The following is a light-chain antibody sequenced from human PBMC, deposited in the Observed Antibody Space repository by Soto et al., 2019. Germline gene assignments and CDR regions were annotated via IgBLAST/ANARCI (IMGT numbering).Light chain of an antibody. CDR3: VSYTSSTTYV. Sequence: QSVLTQPASVSDSPGQSITISCTGTSSDVGGSNFVSWYQQHPGKPPKLIIYDVANRPSGVSNRFSVSKSGSTASLIISRLQTEDEADYYCVSYTSSTTYVFGTGTKVTVL. CDR2: DVA. J-gene: IGLJ1*01. V-gene: IGLV2-14*03. CDR1: SSDVGGSNF.